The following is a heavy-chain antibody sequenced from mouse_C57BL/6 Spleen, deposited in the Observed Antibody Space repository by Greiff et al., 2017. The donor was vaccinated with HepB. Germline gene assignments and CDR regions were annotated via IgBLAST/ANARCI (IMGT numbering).Heavy chain of an antibody. D-gene: IGHD6-1*01. CDR2: IRSKSNNYAT. CDR3: VRQGSSAELDY. J-gene: IGHJ2*01. CDR1: GFSFNTYA. Sequence: EVKLMESGGGLVQPKGSLKLSCAASGFSFNTYAMNWVRQAPGKGLEWVARIRSKSNNYATYYADSVKDRFTISRDDSESMLYLQMNNLKTEDTAMYYCVRQGSSAELDYWGQGTTLTVSS. V-gene: IGHV10-1*01.